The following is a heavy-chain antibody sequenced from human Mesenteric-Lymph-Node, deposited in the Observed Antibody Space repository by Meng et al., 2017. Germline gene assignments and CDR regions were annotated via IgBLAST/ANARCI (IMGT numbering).Heavy chain of an antibody. CDR3: ARGPTTYFDY. D-gene: IGHD4-17*01. Sequence: QPQGSGPVLGKPQQTLALTCTSPGGSISGVDYYWSGLRKPPGKGLEWIGYIYYSGSTYYNPSLKSRVTISVDTSKHQFSLKPSSVTAADTAVYYCARGPTTYFDYWGQGTLVTVSS. CDR1: GGSISGVDYY. CDR2: IYYSGST. J-gene: IGHJ4*02. V-gene: IGHV4-30-4*01.